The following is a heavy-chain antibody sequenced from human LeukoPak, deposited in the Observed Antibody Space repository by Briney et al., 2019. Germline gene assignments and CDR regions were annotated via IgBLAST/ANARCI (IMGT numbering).Heavy chain of an antibody. D-gene: IGHD6-6*01. CDR2: IYYSGST. Sequence: SETLSLTGTVSGGSISSGGYYWSWIRQHPGKGLEWLGYIYYSGSTNYNPSLKSRVTISVDTSKHQFSLKLSSVTAADTAVYYCAGQLYSSSSPRGFDYWGQGTLVTVSS. V-gene: IGHV4-31*03. CDR3: AGQLYSSSSPRGFDY. J-gene: IGHJ4*02. CDR1: GGSISSGGYY.